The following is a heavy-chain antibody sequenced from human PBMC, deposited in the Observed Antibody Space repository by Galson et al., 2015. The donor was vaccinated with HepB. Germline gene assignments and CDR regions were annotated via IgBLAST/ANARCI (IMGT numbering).Heavy chain of an antibody. D-gene: IGHD3-10*01. J-gene: IGHJ3*02. CDR1: GFTFSRYG. Sequence: SLRLSCAASGFTFSRYGMHWVRQAPGKGLEWVAVISYDGSNKYYADSVKGRFTISRDNSKNTLYLQMNSLRAEDTAVYYCAKDQATMVRAPDAFDIWGQGTMVTVSS. CDR2: ISYDGSNK. V-gene: IGHV3-30*18. CDR3: AKDQATMVRAPDAFDI.